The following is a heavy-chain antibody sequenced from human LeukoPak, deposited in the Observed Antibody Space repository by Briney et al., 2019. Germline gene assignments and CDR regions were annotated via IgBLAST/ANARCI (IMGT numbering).Heavy chain of an antibody. V-gene: IGHV4-4*09. CDR3: ARPYSSGWSGAFDI. J-gene: IGHJ3*02. Sequence: SEALSLTCTVSGGSISSYYWSWIRQPPGKGLEWIGNIYTSGNTNYNPSLKSRVAISVDTSKNQFSLKLNSVTAADTAVYYCARPYSSGWSGAFDIWGQGTMVTVSS. CDR1: GGSISSYY. D-gene: IGHD6-19*01. CDR2: IYTSGNT.